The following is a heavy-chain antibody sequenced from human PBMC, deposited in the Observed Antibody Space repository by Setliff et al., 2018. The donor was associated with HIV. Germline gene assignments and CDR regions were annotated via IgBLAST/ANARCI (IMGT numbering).Heavy chain of an antibody. V-gene: IGHV1-69*06. CDR2: IIPIFDTT. CDR1: GGTFISYA. Sequence: SVKVSCKASGGTFISYAISWVRQAPGQGLEWMGGIIPIFDTTNYAQKFQGRVTITADKSTGTAYMELSSLRSEDTAMYYCARDPRDCGHGVCHYLDSWGQGTLVTVSS. J-gene: IGHJ4*02. D-gene: IGHD2-8*01. CDR3: ARDPRDCGHGVCHYLDS.